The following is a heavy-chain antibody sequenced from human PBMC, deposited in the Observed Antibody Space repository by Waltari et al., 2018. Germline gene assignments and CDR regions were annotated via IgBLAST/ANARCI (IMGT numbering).Heavy chain of an antibody. D-gene: IGHD4-17*01. CDR1: GYTFPAYY. V-gene: IGHV1-2*02. J-gene: IGHJ4*02. CDR3: AREGSHLTTVNDY. Sequence: QEHLVPSGAEETKPGASVRVSCKASGYTFPAYYIHWVRQAPGQGLQWMGWINPRSGETKFTQKFQGRVTMTRDTSLNTAYMEISSLVFDDTAVYYCAREGSHLTTVNDYWGQGTQVIVSS. CDR2: INPRSGET.